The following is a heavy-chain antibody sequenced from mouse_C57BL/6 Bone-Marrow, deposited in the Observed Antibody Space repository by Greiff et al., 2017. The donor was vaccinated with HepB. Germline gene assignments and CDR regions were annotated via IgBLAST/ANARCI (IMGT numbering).Heavy chain of an antibody. D-gene: IGHD2-3*01. CDR3: AKTPPDGYSLAWFAY. CDR2: IWRGGST. V-gene: IGHV2-5*01. CDR1: GFSLTSYG. Sequence: VQLQQSGPGLVQPSQSLSITCTVSGFSLTSYGVHWVRQSPGKGLEWLGVIWRGGSTDYNAAFMSRLSITKDNSKSQVFFKMNSLQADDTAIYYCAKTPPDGYSLAWFAYWGQGTLVTVSA. J-gene: IGHJ3*01.